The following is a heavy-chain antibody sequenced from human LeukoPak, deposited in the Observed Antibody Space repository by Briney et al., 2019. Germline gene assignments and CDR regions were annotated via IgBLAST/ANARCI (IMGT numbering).Heavy chain of an antibody. CDR1: GFTFSSYG. D-gene: IGHD5-18*01. J-gene: IGHJ4*02. Sequence: PGRSLRLSCAASGFTFSSYGMHWVRQAPGKGLEWVAVISYDGSNKYYADSVKGRFTISRDNSKSTLYLQMTSLRAEDTAVYYCAKGRGYSYGQFDYWGQGTLVTVSS. V-gene: IGHV3-30*18. CDR2: ISYDGSNK. CDR3: AKGRGYSYGQFDY.